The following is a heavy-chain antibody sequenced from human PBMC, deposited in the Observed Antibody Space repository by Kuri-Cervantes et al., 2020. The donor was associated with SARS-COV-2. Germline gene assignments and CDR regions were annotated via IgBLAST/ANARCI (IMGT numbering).Heavy chain of an antibody. D-gene: IGHD6-19*01. CDR2: ISSSSSYI. Sequence: GESLKISCAASGFTFSSCSMNWVRQAPGKGLEWVSSISSSSSYIYYADSVKGRFTISRDNAKNSLYLQMNSLRAEDTAVYYCARNRGSGWPLFDYWGQGTLVTVSS. CDR3: ARNRGSGWPLFDY. J-gene: IGHJ4*02. CDR1: GFTFSSCS. V-gene: IGHV3-21*01.